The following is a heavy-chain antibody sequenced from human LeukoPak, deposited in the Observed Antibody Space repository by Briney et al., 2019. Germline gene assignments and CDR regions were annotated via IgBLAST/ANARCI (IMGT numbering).Heavy chain of an antibody. J-gene: IGHJ4*02. Sequence: GGSLRLSCAASGFTFSSYGMHWVRQAPGKGLEWVAVIWYDGSNKYYADSVKGRFTISRDNSKNTLYLQMNSLRAEDTAVYYCARDPWSSSRYSFDYWGQGTLVTVSS. D-gene: IGHD6-6*01. CDR1: GFTFSSYG. CDR2: IWYDGSNK. V-gene: IGHV3-33*08. CDR3: ARDPWSSSRYSFDY.